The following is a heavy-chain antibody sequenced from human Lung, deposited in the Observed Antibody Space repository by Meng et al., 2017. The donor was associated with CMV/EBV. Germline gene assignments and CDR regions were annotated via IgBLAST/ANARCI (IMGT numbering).Heavy chain of an antibody. D-gene: IGHD1-26*01. V-gene: IGHV4-59*01. CDR2: IYYSGST. CDR3: ARVTGELLNEYYCDY. Sequence: SETXSLTFTVSGGSISSYYWSWIRQPPGKGLEWIGYIYYSGSTNYNPSLKSRVTISVDTSKNQFSLKLSSVTAADTAVYYCARVTGELLNEYYCDYWGQGTXVTVSS. CDR1: GGSISSYY. J-gene: IGHJ4*02.